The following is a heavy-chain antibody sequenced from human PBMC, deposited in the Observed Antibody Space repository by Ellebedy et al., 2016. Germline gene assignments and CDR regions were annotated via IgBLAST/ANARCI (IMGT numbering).Heavy chain of an antibody. V-gene: IGHV3-48*04. Sequence: GGSLRLXXAASGFTFSSYSMNWVRQAPGKGLEWVSYISSSSSTIYYADSVKGRFTISRDNAKNSLYLQMNSLRAEDTAVYYCARDRVQLERRMALGMDVWGQGTTVTVSS. J-gene: IGHJ6*02. CDR2: ISSSSSTI. CDR3: ARDRVQLERRMALGMDV. D-gene: IGHD1-1*01. CDR1: GFTFSSYS.